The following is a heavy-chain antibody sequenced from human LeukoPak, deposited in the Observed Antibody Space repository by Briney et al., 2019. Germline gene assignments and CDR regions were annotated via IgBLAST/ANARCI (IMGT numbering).Heavy chain of an antibody. Sequence: PSETLSLTCTVSGGSMSSSYWSWFRQPPGKGLEWIGYIYYSGSTNYNPSLKSRVTISVDTSKNQFSLRLSSVTAADTAVYYCARAPSRLRKVFGVAIGAGTYYYYYYMDVWGKGTTVTVSS. CDR2: IYYSGST. CDR1: GGSMSSSY. D-gene: IGHD3-3*01. V-gene: IGHV4-59*08. J-gene: IGHJ6*03. CDR3: ARAPSRLRKVFGVAIGAGTYYYYYYMDV.